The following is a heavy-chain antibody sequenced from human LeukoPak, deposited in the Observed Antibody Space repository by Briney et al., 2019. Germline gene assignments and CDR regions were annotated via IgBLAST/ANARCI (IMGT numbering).Heavy chain of an antibody. Sequence: SETLSLTCTVSGGSISTYYWSGIRQPPGKGLEWVGSMHYSGRSNSNPSLTGRLTISVDTSKNQFSLKLRSLTASDIAVYYCARDHTTVTTAAWYFDLRGSGTLVTVSS. CDR3: ARDHTTVTTAAWYFDL. V-gene: IGHV4-59*01. CDR1: GGSISTYY. CDR2: MHYSGRS. D-gene: IGHD4-17*01. J-gene: IGHJ2*01.